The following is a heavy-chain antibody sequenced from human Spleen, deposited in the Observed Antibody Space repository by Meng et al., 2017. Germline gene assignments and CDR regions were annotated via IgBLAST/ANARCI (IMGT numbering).Heavy chain of an antibody. CDR2: IIPIFGTA. J-gene: IGHJ4*02. CDR3: ASDYYDSSGYYYGFDY. D-gene: IGHD3-22*01. CDR1: GGTFSSYA. V-gene: IGHV1-69*06. Sequence: SVKVSCKASGGTFSSYAISWVRQAPGQGLEWMGGIIPIFGTANYAQKFQGRVTITADKSTSTAYMELSSLRSEDTAVYYCASDYYDSSGYYYGFDYWGQGTLVTVSS.